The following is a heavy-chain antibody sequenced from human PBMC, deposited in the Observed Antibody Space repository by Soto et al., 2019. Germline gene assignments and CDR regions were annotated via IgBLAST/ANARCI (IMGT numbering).Heavy chain of an antibody. D-gene: IGHD3-10*01. CDR1: GYTFSNYD. Sequence: QVHLVQSGAEVKKPGASVKVSCKASGYTFSNYDINWVRQATGQGLEWMGWMNPNSDHTGYAQKFQGRVTMSRNTSSGTAYTALSSLPSEATAVYYCLRGRGSASASYDLDVWGKGPTVTVSS. J-gene: IGHJ6*03. CDR3: LRGRGSASASYDLDV. V-gene: IGHV1-8*01. CDR2: MNPNSDHT.